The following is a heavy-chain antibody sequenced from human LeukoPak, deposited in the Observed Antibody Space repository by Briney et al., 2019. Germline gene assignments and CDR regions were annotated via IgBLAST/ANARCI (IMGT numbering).Heavy chain of an antibody. D-gene: IGHD5-12*01. CDR1: GVSISSSSYY. J-gene: IGHJ4*02. Sequence: SETLSLTCNVSGVSISSSSYYWSWIRQPPGKGLEWIGYIYYSGSTNYNPSLKSRVTISVDTSKNQFSLKLNSVTAADTAVYYCARDPYSGYGRFDYWGQGTLVTVSS. CDR2: IYYSGST. CDR3: ARDPYSGYGRFDY. V-gene: IGHV4-61*01.